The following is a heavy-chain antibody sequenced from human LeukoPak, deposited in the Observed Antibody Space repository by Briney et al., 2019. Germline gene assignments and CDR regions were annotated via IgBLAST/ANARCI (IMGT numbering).Heavy chain of an antibody. CDR1: GFSLSTSGVG. J-gene: IGHJ3*02. CDR2: IYWNDDK. CDR3: AHRLNSGLRFFYDSSGQVFDI. D-gene: IGHD3-22*01. Sequence: SGPTLVKPTQTLTLTCTFSGFSLSTSGVGVGWIRQPPGKALEWLALIYWNDDKRYSPSLKSRLTITKDTSKNQVVLTMTNMDPVDTATYYCAHRLNSGLRFFYDSSGQVFDIWGQGTMVTVSS. V-gene: IGHV2-5*01.